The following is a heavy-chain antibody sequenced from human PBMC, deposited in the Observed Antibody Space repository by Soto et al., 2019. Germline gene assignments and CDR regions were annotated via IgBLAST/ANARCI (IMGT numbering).Heavy chain of an antibody. D-gene: IGHD1-26*01. V-gene: IGHV3-23*01. CDR3: AKAGGSSAYWFDP. Sequence: PSGSIGLSCASSRLRVKIYVVSWVRKDTGKGLEWVSAISGSGCSTYYADSVKGRFTISRDNSKNTLYLQMNSLRAEDTAVYYCAKAGGSSAYWFDPWGQGTLVPVFS. CDR2: ISGSGCST. J-gene: IGHJ5*02. CDR1: RLRVKIYV.